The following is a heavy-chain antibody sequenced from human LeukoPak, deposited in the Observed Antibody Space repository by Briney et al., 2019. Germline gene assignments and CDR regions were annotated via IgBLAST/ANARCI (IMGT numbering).Heavy chain of an antibody. J-gene: IGHJ6*02. CDR3: ARDPTKITMIVVASWGKYGMDV. D-gene: IGHD3-22*01. V-gene: IGHV4-34*01. CDR2: INHSGST. CDR1: GGSISSYY. Sequence: SETLSLTCTVSGGSISSYYWSWIRQPPGKGLEWIGEINHSGSTNYNPSLKSRVTISVDTSKNQFSLKLSSVTAADTAVYYCARDPTKITMIVVASWGKYGMDVWGQGTTVTVSS.